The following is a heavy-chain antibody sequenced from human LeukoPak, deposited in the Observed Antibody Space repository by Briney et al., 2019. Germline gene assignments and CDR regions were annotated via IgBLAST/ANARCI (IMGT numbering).Heavy chain of an antibody. J-gene: IGHJ4*02. Sequence: SETLSLTCAVSGGSISSSNWWSWVRPPPGKGLEWIGEIYHSGSTNYNPSLKSRVTISVDKSKNQFSLKLSSVTAADTAVYYCARGQYYYGSGSYAKLDYWGQGTLVTVSS. CDR2: IYHSGST. CDR1: GGSISSSNW. V-gene: IGHV4-4*02. CDR3: ARGQYYYGSGSYAKLDY. D-gene: IGHD3-10*01.